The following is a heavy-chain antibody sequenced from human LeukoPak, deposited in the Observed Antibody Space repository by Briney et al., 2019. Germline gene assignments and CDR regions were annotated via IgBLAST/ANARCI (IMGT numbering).Heavy chain of an antibody. J-gene: IGHJ4*02. CDR3: ARDTAGMFDY. CDR1: GGSFSGYY. CDR2: INHSGST. V-gene: IGHV4-34*01. D-gene: IGHD5-18*01. Sequence: SETLSLTCAVHGGSFSGYYWSWIRQPPGKGLEWIGEINHSGSTNYNPSLKSRVTMSVDTSKNQFSLKLSSVTAADTAVYYCARDTAGMFDYWGQGTLVTVSS.